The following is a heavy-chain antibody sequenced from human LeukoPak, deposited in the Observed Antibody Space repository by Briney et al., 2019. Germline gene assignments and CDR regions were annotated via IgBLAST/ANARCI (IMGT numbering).Heavy chain of an antibody. D-gene: IGHD2-15*01. J-gene: IGHJ4*02. CDR2: IKQDGGEK. CDR1: GFTISSYW. V-gene: IGHV3-7*01. CDR3: ARGYCSGSSCYSGFYFDY. Sequence: PGGSLRLSCAASGFTISSYWMSWVRQAPGKGLEWVANIKQDGGEKYFVDSVKGRFTISRDNAKNSLYLQMNSLRAEDTAVYYCARGYCSGSSCYSGFYFDYWGQGALVTVSS.